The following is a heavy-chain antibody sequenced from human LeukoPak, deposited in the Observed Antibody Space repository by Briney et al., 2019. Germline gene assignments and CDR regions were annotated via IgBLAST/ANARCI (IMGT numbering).Heavy chain of an antibody. Sequence: PGGSLRLSCVGYGFTFTTDEMNWVRQAPGKGLEWISYISSSGSSIYYTDSVKGRFTISRDNAKNSLYLQMHSLRDEDTAVYYCVRGGNYGYLWNAFDVWGQGTMVTISS. CDR1: GFTFTTDE. D-gene: IGHD5-18*01. V-gene: IGHV3-48*03. CDR2: ISSSGSSI. CDR3: VRGGNYGYLWNAFDV. J-gene: IGHJ3*01.